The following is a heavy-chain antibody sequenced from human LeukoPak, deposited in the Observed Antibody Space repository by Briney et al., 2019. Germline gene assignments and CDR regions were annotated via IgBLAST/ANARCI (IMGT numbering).Heavy chain of an antibody. J-gene: IGHJ6*03. CDR2: ISSSSSYI. V-gene: IGHV3-21*01. CDR1: GFTFSSYS. Sequence: AGGSLRLSCAASGFTFSSYSMNWVRQAPGKGLEWVSSISSSSSYIYYADSVKGRFTISRDNAKNSLYLQRNSLRAEDTAVYYCARGSDYYYYYYMDVWGTGTTVTVSS. CDR3: ARGSDYYYYYYMDV.